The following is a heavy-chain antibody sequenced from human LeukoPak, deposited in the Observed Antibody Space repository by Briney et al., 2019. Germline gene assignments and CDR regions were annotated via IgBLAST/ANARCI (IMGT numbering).Heavy chain of an antibody. CDR3: ARELPTPQYGSGHSNWFDP. Sequence: SETLSLTCTVSGGSISSYYWSWIRQPAGTGLEWIGRIYTSGSTNYNPSLKSRVTMSVDTSKNQFSLKLSSVTAADKAVYYCARELPTPQYGSGHSNWFDPWGQGTLVTVYS. J-gene: IGHJ5*02. CDR1: GGSISSYY. CDR2: IYTSGST. D-gene: IGHD3-10*01. V-gene: IGHV4-4*07.